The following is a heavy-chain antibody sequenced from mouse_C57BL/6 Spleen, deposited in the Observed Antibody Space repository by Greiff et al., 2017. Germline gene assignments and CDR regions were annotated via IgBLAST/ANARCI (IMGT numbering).Heavy chain of an antibody. CDR1: GYTFTSYW. V-gene: IGHV1-55*01. CDR2: IYPGSGST. Sequence: VKLVESGAELVKPGASVKMSCKASGYTFTSYWITWVKQRPGQGLEWIGDIYPGSGSTNYNEKFKSKATLTVDTSSSTAYMQLSSLTSEDSAVYYCARPFPSYAMDYWGQGTSVTGSS. J-gene: IGHJ4*01. CDR3: ARPFPSYAMDY.